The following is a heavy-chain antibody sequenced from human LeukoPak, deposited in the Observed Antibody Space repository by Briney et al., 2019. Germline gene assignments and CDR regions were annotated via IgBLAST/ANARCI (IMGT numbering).Heavy chain of an antibody. CDR3: AREGSGYPY. V-gene: IGHV1-2*02. D-gene: IGHD5-12*01. J-gene: IGHJ4*02. Sequence: GASVKVSCKASGYSFTGYYMHWVRQAPGQGLEWMGRINPNSGGTNYAQKFQGRVTMTRDTSISTAYMEVSRLTSDDTAVFYCAREGSGYPYWGQGTLVTVSS. CDR2: INPNSGGT. CDR1: GYSFTGYY.